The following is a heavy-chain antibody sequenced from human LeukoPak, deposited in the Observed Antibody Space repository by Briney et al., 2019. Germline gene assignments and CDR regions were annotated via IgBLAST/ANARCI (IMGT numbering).Heavy chain of an antibody. CDR1: GGSISSYY. CDR2: IYYSGST. D-gene: IGHD6-13*01. Sequence: PSETLSLTCTVSGGSISSYYWSWIRQPPGKGLEWIGYIYYSGSTNSNPSLKSRVTISVDTSKNQFSLKLSSVTAAETAVYYCARRGLGIAAAGPYFDYWGQGTLVTVSS. V-gene: IGHV4-59*08. CDR3: ARRGLGIAAAGPYFDY. J-gene: IGHJ4*02.